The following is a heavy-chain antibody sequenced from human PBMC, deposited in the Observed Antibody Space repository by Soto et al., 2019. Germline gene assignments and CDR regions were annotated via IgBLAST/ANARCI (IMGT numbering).Heavy chain of an antibody. Sequence: PSETLSLTCTVSGGSISSYYWSWIRQPPGKGLEWIGYIYYSGSTNYNPSLKSRVTISVDTSKNQFSLKLSSVTAADTAVYYCAGGGNDPEYSSAIYYWGQGTLVTVSS. J-gene: IGHJ4*02. CDR2: IYYSGST. CDR3: AGGGNDPEYSSAIYY. D-gene: IGHD6-19*01. CDR1: GGSISSYY. V-gene: IGHV4-59*01.